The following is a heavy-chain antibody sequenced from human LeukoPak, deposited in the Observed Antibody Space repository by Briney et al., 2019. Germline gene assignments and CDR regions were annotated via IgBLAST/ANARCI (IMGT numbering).Heavy chain of an antibody. CDR3: ARSHDYGSYYFDY. CDR1: GFTVSSNY. CDR2: IYSGGST. V-gene: IGHV3-53*01. Sequence: GGSLRLSCAASGFTVSSNYMSWVRQAPGKGLDWVSVIYSGGSTYYADSVKGRFTISRDNSKNTLYLQMNSLRAEDTAVYYCARSHDYGSYYFDYWGQGTLVTVSS. D-gene: IGHD4-17*01. J-gene: IGHJ4*02.